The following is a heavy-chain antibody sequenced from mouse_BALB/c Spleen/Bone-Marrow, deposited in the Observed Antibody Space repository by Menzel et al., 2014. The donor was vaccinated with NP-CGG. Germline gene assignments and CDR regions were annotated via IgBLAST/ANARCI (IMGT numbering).Heavy chain of an antibody. V-gene: IGHV1S33*01. D-gene: IGHD3-2*01. CDR1: GFTFRSYD. Sequence: ESGPELVKPGALVKISCKASGFTFRSYDINWVKQRPGQGLEWIGRIYPGDGSTKYNEKFKGKATLTADKSSSTAYMQLSSLTSDNSAVYFCARSGDSSGYGFAYWGQGTLVTVSA. J-gene: IGHJ3*01. CDR2: IYPGDGST. CDR3: ARSGDSSGYGFAY.